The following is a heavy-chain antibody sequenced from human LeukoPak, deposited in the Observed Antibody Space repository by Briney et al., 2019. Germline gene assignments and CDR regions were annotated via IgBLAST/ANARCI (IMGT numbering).Heavy chain of an antibody. V-gene: IGHV3-11*01. CDR3: ARGPGAGGLDY. CDR2: VSSSGRTI. Sequence: GGSLRLSCAASGFTFSDDCMSWIRQDPGKGLEWVSYVSSSGRTISYAESVKGRFTTSRDTAKNALYLQMNSVRAEDTAVYYCARGPGAGGLDYWGQGTLVTV. D-gene: IGHD1-26*01. CDR1: GFTFSDDC. J-gene: IGHJ4*02.